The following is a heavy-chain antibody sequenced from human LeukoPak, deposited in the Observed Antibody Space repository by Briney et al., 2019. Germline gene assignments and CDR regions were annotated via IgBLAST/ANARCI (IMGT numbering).Heavy chain of an antibody. CDR2: LHSDGSNT. D-gene: IGHD1-26*01. CDR1: GFTFSGFW. CDR3: ARESVGYPGHFDY. J-gene: IGHJ4*02. V-gene: IGHV3-74*01. Sequence: GGSLRLSCAASGFTFSGFWMHWVRQAPGKGQVWISRLHSDGSNTDYADSVKGRFTISRDNAKNTLYLQMNSLSAEDTAVYYCARESVGYPGHFDYWGQGTLVTVSS.